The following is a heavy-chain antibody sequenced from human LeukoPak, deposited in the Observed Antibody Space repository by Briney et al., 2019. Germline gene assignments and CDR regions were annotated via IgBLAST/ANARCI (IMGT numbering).Heavy chain of an antibody. Sequence: SETLSLTCTVSGGSISSHYWSWIRQPPGKGLEWIGYIYYSGSTNYNPSLKSRVAISVDTSKNQFSLKLSSVTAADTAVYYCAIAGMATIYYFDYWGQGTLVTVSS. CDR2: IYYSGST. CDR1: GGSISSHY. CDR3: AIAGMATIYYFDY. J-gene: IGHJ4*02. V-gene: IGHV4-59*11. D-gene: IGHD5-24*01.